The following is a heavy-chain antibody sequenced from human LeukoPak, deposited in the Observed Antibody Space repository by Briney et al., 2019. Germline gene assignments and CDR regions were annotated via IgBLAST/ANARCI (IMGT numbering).Heavy chain of an antibody. CDR1: GYTFTSYA. J-gene: IGHJ4*02. V-gene: IGHV1-3*01. D-gene: IGHD3-22*01. Sequence: ASVKVSCKASGYTFTSYAMHWVRQAPGQRLEWMGWINAGSGNTKYSQKFQGRVTITRDTSASTAYMELSSLRSEDTAVYYCARGYYDSSGYLPPFDYWGQGTLVTVSS. CDR2: INAGSGNT. CDR3: ARGYYDSSGYLPPFDY.